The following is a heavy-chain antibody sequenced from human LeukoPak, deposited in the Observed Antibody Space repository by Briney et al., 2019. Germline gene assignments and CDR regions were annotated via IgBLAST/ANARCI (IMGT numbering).Heavy chain of an antibody. V-gene: IGHV3-30*18. CDR3: AKVSRTVTTFPPWDY. CDR1: GFTFSSYG. CDR2: ISYDGSNK. D-gene: IGHD4-17*01. Sequence: GGSLRLSCAASGFTFSSYGMHWVRQAPGKGLEWVAVISYDGSNKYYADSVKGRFTISRDNSKNTLYLQMNSLRAEDTAVYYCAKVSRTVTTFPPWDYWGQGTLVTVSS. J-gene: IGHJ4*02.